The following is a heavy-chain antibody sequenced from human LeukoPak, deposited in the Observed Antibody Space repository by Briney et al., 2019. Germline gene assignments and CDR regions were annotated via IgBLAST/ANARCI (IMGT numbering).Heavy chain of an antibody. CDR1: GYTFTSYY. CDR3: ARDGYSSSWYSSYMDV. D-gene: IGHD6-13*01. Sequence: GASVKVSCKASGYTFTSYYMHWVRQAPGPGLEWMGIINPSGGSTSYAQKFQGRVTMTRDMSTSTVYMELSSLRSEDTAVCYCARDGYSSSWYSSYMDVWGKGTTVTVSS. J-gene: IGHJ6*03. CDR2: INPSGGST. V-gene: IGHV1-46*01.